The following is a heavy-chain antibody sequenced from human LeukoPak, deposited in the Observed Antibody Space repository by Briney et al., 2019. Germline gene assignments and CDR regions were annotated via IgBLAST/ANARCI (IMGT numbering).Heavy chain of an antibody. J-gene: IGHJ3*02. Sequence: GASVKDSCKASGYTFTGYYMHWVRQAPGQGLEWMGWINPNSGGTNYAQKFQGRVTMTRDTSISTAYMELSRLRSDDTAVYYCARDHSVGYYGSGPDAFDIWGQGTMVTVSS. CDR3: ARDHSVGYYGSGPDAFDI. CDR1: GYTFTGYY. CDR2: INPNSGGT. D-gene: IGHD3-10*01. V-gene: IGHV1-2*02.